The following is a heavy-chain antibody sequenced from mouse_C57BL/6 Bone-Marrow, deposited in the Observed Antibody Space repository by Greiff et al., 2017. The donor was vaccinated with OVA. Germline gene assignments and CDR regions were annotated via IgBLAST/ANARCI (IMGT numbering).Heavy chain of an antibody. CDR2: IDPENGDT. Sequence: EVQLQQSGAEPVRPGASVKLSCTASGFNIKDDYMHWVKQRPEQGLEWIGWIDPENGDTEYASKLQGKATITADTSSNTAYLQLSSLTSEDTAVYYCTDGYYFDYWGQGTTLTVSS. J-gene: IGHJ2*01. CDR1: GFNIKDDY. CDR3: TDGYYFDY. V-gene: IGHV14-4*01.